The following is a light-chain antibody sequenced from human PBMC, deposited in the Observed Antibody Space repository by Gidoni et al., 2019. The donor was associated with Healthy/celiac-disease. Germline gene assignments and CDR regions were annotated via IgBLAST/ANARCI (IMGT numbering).Light chain of an antibody. V-gene: IGKV1-5*03. J-gene: IGKJ1*01. CDR1: QSISSL. CDR3: QQAWT. Sequence: DIQMTQSPSTLSASVGDRATITCRASQSISSLLAWYQQKPGKAPKLLVYKASSLEFTLAISSLQPDDFATYSCQQAWTFGQGTKVEIK. CDR2: KAS.